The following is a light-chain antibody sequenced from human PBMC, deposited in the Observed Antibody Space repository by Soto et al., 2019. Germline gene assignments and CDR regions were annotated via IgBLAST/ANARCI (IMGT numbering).Light chain of an antibody. V-gene: IGKV1-27*01. Sequence: DILMTQSPSFLSASVGDRVTITCRASQGIRNSLAWYQHKPGKVPKLLIYAASTLYSGVSSRFSGSGSGTDFTLTIGSLQPEDVAVYYCQKHSSVPFTFGGGTKVEIK. CDR2: AAS. J-gene: IGKJ4*01. CDR1: QGIRNS. CDR3: QKHSSVPFT.